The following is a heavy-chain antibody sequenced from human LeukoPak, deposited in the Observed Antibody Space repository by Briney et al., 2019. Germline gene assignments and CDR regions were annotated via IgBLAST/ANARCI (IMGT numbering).Heavy chain of an antibody. D-gene: IGHD3-3*01. V-gene: IGHV3-23*01. CDR1: GFTFNSYA. CDR2: ISGSGGST. CDR3: ASPSYCDFWSGYHY. J-gene: IGHJ4*02. Sequence: PGGSLRLSCAASGFTFNSYAMSWVRQAPGKGLEWVSSISGSGGSTYYADSVKGRFTISGIKSKNTLYLQMNSLRAEDTAVYYCASPSYCDFWSGYHYWGQGTLVTVSA.